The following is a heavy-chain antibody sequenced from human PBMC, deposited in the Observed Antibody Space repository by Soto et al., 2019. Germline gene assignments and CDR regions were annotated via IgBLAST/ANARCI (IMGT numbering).Heavy chain of an antibody. CDR3: ARSYSGTFYGYDT. V-gene: IGHV4-59*01. CDR2: VFYTGST. Sequence: PSETLSLTCXVSGGSISSYHWSWIRQSPGKGLEWIGYVFYTGSTKYNPALKRRVTISVDTSKNQFSLKLSSVSAADTGLYYCARSYSGTFYGYDTWGQGILVTVSS. J-gene: IGHJ5*02. D-gene: IGHD1-26*01. CDR1: GGSISSYH.